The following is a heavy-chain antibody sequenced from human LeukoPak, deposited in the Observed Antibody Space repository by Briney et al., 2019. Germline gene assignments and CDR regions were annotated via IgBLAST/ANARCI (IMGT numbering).Heavy chain of an antibody. CDR2: IYYSGST. CDR3: ARKNYNGYFDY. Sequence: TPSETLSLTCTVSGGSISSSSYYWGWIRQPPGKGLEWIGSIYYSGSTYYNPSLKSRVTISVDTSKNQFSLKLTSVTAADTAVYYCARKNYNGYFDYWGQGALVTVSS. D-gene: IGHD5-24*01. V-gene: IGHV4-39*01. CDR1: GGSISSSSYY. J-gene: IGHJ4*02.